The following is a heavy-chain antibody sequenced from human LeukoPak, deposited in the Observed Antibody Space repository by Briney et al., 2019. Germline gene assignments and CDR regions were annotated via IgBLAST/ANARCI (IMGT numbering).Heavy chain of an antibody. D-gene: IGHD3-10*01. CDR3: AKKSYYGSGSYYGAIDY. V-gene: IGHV3-23*01. Sequence: SGGSLRLSCAASGFTFSSYAMSWVRQAPGKGLEWVSAISGSGGSTYYADSVKGRFTISRDNSKNTLYLQMNSLRAEDTAVYYCAKKSYYGSGSYYGAIDYWGQGTLVTVSS. J-gene: IGHJ4*02. CDR2: ISGSGGST. CDR1: GFTFSSYA.